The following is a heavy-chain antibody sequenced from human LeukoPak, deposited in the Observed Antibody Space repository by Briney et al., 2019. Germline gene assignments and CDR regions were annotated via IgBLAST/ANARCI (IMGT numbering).Heavy chain of an antibody. V-gene: IGHV4-38-2*01. CDR2: IYHSATT. Sequence: SETLSLTCAVSGYSISSGYYWARIRQPPGKGLEWIASIYHSATTYYTPSLKSRVTMSVDTSKNQFSLKLTSVTAADTAVYYCARAYYDFWSGYPTRNYFDYWGQGALVAVSS. CDR1: GYSISSGYY. D-gene: IGHD3-3*01. J-gene: IGHJ4*02. CDR3: ARAYYDFWSGYPTRNYFDY.